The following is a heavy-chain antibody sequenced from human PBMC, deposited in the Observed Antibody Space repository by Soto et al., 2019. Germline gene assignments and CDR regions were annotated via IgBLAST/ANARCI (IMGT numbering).Heavy chain of an antibody. CDR3: ATDDDSGSYFES. CDR1: EVTFSSFT. D-gene: IGHD1-26*01. CDR2: ISSGGGDT. V-gene: IGHV3-23*01. J-gene: IGHJ4*02. Sequence: XGSLILTCAASEVTFSSFTVSWVRQAPGKGLEWVSTISSGGGDTYYADSVKGRFTISRDNSKNTLYLQMNSMRAEDTAIYYRATDDDSGSYFESWGQGTLVTVSS.